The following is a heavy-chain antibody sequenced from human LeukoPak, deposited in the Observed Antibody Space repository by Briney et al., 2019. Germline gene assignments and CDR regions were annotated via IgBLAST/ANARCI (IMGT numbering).Heavy chain of an antibody. J-gene: IGHJ5*02. V-gene: IGHV1-2*02. Sequence: ASVKVFCKASGYTFTGYYMHWVRQAPGQGLEWMGWINPNSGGTNYAQKFQGRVTMTRDTSISTAYMELSRLRSDDTAVYYCARDQALLWFGELIPWGQGTLVTVSS. CDR3: ARDQALLWFGELIP. D-gene: IGHD3-10*01. CDR2: INPNSGGT. CDR1: GYTFTGYY.